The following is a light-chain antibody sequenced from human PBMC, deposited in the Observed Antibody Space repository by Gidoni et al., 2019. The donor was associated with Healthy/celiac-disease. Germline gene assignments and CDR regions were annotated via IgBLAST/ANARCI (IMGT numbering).Light chain of an antibody. CDR3: QQSYSTPPVT. V-gene: IGKV1-39*01. Sequence: DIQMTQYPSSLSASVGARVTITCRASQSIISYLHWYQQKPGKAPKLLIYAASSLQSGVPSMFSGSGSGSDFTLTISSLQPEDFATYYCQQSYSTPPVTFGQGTKVEIK. J-gene: IGKJ1*01. CDR1: QSIISY. CDR2: AAS.